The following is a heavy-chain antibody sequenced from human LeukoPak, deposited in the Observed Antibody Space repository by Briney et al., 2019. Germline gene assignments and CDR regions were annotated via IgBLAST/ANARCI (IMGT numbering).Heavy chain of an antibody. D-gene: IGHD6-13*01. CDR3: ARGLGMEYSSSWYGWRRPAAFDI. V-gene: IGHV4-34*01. J-gene: IGHJ3*02. Sequence: SSETLSLTCAVYGGSFSGYYWSWIRQPPGKGLEWIGEINHSGSTNYNPSLKSRVTISVDTSKNQFSLKLSSVTAADTAVYYCARGLGMEYSSSWYGWRRPAAFDIWGQGTMVTVSS. CDR2: INHSGST. CDR1: GGSFSGYY.